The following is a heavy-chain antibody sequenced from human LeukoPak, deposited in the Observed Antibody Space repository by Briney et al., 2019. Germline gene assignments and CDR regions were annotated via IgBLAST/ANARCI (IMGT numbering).Heavy chain of an antibody. CDR2: IYYSGSS. V-gene: IGHV4-59*01. CDR1: GGSIGTYY. Sequence: SETLSLTCTVSGGSIGTYYWSWIRQPPGKGLEWIGHIYYSGSSNYNPSLESRVTISVDTSKKQFSLKLSSATAADTAVYYCARRLGYCSGGSCYSSYYYMDVWGKGTTVTISS. D-gene: IGHD2-15*01. CDR3: ARRLGYCSGGSCYSSYYYMDV. J-gene: IGHJ6*03.